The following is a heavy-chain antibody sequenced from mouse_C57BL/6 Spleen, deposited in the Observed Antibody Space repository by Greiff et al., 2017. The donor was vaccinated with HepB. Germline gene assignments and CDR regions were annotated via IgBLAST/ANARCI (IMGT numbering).Heavy chain of an antibody. D-gene: IGHD1-3*01. V-gene: IGHV3-6*01. CDR3: AREKLNLYAMDY. J-gene: IGHJ4*01. Sequence: EVKVEESGPGLVKPSQSLSLTCSVTGYSITSGYYWNWIRQFPGNKLEWMGYISYDGSNNYNPSLKNRISITRDTSKNQFFLKLNSVTTEDTATYYCAREKLNLYAMDYWGQGTSVTVSS. CDR1: GYSITSGYY. CDR2: ISYDGSN.